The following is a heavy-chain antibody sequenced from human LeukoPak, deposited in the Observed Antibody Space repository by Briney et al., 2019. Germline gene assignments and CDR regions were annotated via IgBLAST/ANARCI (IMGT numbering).Heavy chain of an antibody. CDR3: AADLTASSTRRFDP. J-gene: IGHJ5*02. CDR1: GFTFTSSA. Sequence: GTSVKISCKASGFTFTSSAVQWVRQARGQRLEWIGWIVVGSGNTNYAQKFQERVTITRDMSTSTAYMELSSLRSEDTAVYYCAADLTASSTRRFDPWGQGTLVTVSS. D-gene: IGHD2-2*01. CDR2: IVVGSGNT. V-gene: IGHV1-58*01.